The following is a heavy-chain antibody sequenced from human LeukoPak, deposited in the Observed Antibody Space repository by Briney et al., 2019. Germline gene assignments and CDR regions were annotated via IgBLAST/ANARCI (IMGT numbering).Heavy chain of an antibody. CDR2: ISYDGSNK. D-gene: IGHD1-26*01. CDR3: ASDGAIVGATTERYFDY. V-gene: IGHV3-30-3*01. J-gene: IGHJ4*02. CDR1: GFTFSSYA. Sequence: PGRSLRLSCAASGFTFSSYAMHWVRQAPGGGLEWVAVISYDGSNKYYADSVKGRFTISRDNSKNTLYLQMNSLRAEDTAVYYCASDGAIVGATTERYFDYWGQGTLVTVSS.